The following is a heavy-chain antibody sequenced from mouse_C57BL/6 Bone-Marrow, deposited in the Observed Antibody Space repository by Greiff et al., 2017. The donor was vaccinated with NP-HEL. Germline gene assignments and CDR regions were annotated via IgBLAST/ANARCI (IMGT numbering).Heavy chain of an antibody. CDR3: ARFDFDY. V-gene: IGHV14-3*01. CDR2: IDPANGNT. J-gene: IGHJ2*01. CDR1: GFNIKNTY. Sequence: EVQLQQSVAELVRPGASVKLSCPASGFNIKNTYMPWVKQRPEQGLEWIGRIDPANGNTKYAPKFQGKATITADTSSNTAYLQLSSLTSEDTAIYYCARFDFDYWGQGTTLTVSS.